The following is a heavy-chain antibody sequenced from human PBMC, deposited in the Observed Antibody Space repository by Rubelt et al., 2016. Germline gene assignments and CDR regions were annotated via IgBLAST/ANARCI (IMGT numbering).Heavy chain of an antibody. CDR3: AKSRERGRNCSSTSCYSLDY. D-gene: IGHD2-2*01. CDR2: IWYDGSNK. V-gene: IGHV3-33*06. Sequence: ALRLSCAASGFTFSSYGMHWVRQAPGKGLEWVAVIWYDGSNKYYADSVKGRFTISRDNSKNTLYLQMNSLKAEDTAVYYCAKSRERGRNCSSTSCYSLDYWGQGTLVTVSS. CDR1: GFTFSSYG. J-gene: IGHJ4*02.